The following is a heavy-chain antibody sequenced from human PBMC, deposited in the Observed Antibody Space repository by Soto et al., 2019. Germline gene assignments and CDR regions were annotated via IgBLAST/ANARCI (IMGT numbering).Heavy chain of an antibody. CDR2: ISYDGGNK. J-gene: IGHJ6*02. Sequence: QAQLVGSGGGVVQPGRSLRLSCAASGFTFSSYTIHWVRQAPGKGLEWVAIISYDGGNKYYADSVKGRFTISRDNSKNTLFLQMSSLRPEDTAVYYCARPRAYSYGYASYYFYGMDVWGPGTTVTVS. D-gene: IGHD5-18*01. CDR3: ARPRAYSYGYASYYFYGMDV. V-gene: IGHV3-30-3*01. CDR1: GFTFSSYT.